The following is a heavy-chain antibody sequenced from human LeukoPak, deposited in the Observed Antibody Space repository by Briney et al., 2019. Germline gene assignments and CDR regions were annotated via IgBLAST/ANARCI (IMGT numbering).Heavy chain of an antibody. V-gene: IGHV1-46*01. D-gene: IGHD2-15*01. Sequence: ASVKVSCKASGYTFTSYDINWVRQAPGQGLEWMGIINPSGGSTSYAQKFQGRVTMTRDMSTSTVYMELSSLRSEDTAVYYCARMVAATGHGDYWGQGTLVTVSS. CDR3: ARMVAATGHGDY. CDR2: INPSGGST. J-gene: IGHJ4*02. CDR1: GYTFTSYD.